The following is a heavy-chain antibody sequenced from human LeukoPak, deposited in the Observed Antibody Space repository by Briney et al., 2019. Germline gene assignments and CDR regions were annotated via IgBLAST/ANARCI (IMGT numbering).Heavy chain of an antibody. D-gene: IGHD2-2*01. CDR3: VKHSAPVLAAARFDY. CDR1: GFTFSSYG. V-gene: IGHV3-30*02. J-gene: IGHJ4*02. Sequence: GGSLRLSCATSGFTFSSYGMHWVRQAPGKGLEWVAFIRHDGSNKYYANSVKGRFTISRDSSKNTLYLQMNSLRAEDTDVYYCVKHSAPVLAAARFDYWGQGTLVTVSS. CDR2: IRHDGSNK.